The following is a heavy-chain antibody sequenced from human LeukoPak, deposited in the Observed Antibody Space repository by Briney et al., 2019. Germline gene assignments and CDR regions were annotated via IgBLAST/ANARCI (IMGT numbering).Heavy chain of an antibody. Sequence: PGGSLRLSCAASGFTFSNYGMHWVRQAPGKGLEWVAFIRYDGNNKDYGDSVKGRFTISRDDSKKTLYLEMNSLRAEDTAVYYCARGSVITIFGVVIRVYFDYWGQGTLVTVSS. CDR3: ARGSVITIFGVVIRVYFDY. CDR1: GFTFSNYG. D-gene: IGHD3-3*01. V-gene: IGHV3-30*02. CDR2: IRYDGNNK. J-gene: IGHJ4*02.